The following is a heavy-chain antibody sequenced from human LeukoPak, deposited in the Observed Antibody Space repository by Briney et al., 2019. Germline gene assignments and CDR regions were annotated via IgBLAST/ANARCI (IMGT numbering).Heavy chain of an antibody. Sequence: ASVNVSCKASGYIFTGNYMHWVRQAAGQGLEGMGWINPNSGGTNYAQKFQGRVTMTRDTSISTAYMELSRLRSDDTAVYYCARDKLAVTTTIMNYWGQGTLVTVSS. V-gene: IGHV1-2*02. J-gene: IGHJ4*02. CDR2: INPNSGGT. CDR3: ARDKLAVTTTIMNY. D-gene: IGHD3-3*02. CDR1: GYIFTGNY.